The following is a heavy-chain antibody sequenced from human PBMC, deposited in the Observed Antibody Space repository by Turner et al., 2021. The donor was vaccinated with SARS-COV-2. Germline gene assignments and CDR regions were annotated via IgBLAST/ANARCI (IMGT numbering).Heavy chain of an antibody. J-gene: IGHJ6*02. CDR2: IYYSGST. CDR3: AIAPNYYYGMDV. CDR1: GGSISSSSYY. V-gene: IGHV4-39*01. Sequence: QLQLQESGPGLVKPSETLSLPCTVSGGSISSSSYYWGWIRQPPGKGLEWIGSIYYSGSTYYNPSLKSRVTISVDTSKNQFSVKLSSVTAADTAVYYCAIAPNYYYGMDVWGQGTTVTVSS.